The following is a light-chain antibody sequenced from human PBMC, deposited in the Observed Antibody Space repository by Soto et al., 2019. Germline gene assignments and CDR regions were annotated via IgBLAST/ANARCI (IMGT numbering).Light chain of an antibody. J-gene: IGKJ1*01. Sequence: DIQLTQSPSSLSPPLGATVTITRRASQSISSYLNWYQQKPGKAPKLLIYAASSLQSGVPSRFSGSGSGTDFTLTISSLQPEDFATYYCQQSYSTPWTFGQGTKVDIK. CDR1: QSISSY. V-gene: IGKV1-39*01. CDR3: QQSYSTPWT. CDR2: AAS.